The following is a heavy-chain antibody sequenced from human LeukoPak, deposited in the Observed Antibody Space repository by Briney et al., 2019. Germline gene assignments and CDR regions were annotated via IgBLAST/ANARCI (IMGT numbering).Heavy chain of an antibody. CDR3: ARDPYYYDSSGQGFDL. J-gene: IGHJ2*01. CDR1: GGSISSGDYY. Sequence: PSQTLSLTCTVSGGSISSGDYYWSWIRQPPGKGLEWIGYIYYSGSTYYNPSLKSRVTISVDTSKNQFSLKLSSVTAADTAVYYCARDPYYYDSSGQGFDLWGRGTLVTVSS. V-gene: IGHV4-30-4*01. CDR2: IYYSGST. D-gene: IGHD3-22*01.